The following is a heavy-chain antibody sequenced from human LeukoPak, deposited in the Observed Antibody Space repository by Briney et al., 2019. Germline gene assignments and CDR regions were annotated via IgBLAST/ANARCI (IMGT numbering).Heavy chain of an antibody. CDR2: IYYSGST. CDR3: ARRGGPSGTYYFDS. CDR1: GASLSNTDFY. D-gene: IGHD1-26*01. J-gene: IGHJ4*02. V-gene: IGHV4-39*01. Sequence: SGTLSLTCTVSGASLSNTDFYWGWIRQPPGKGLQWIGNIYYSGSTYYNPSLSSRVTMSVDTSKNQFSLKVASVTAADTAVYYCARRGGPSGTYYFDSWGQGTLVTVSS.